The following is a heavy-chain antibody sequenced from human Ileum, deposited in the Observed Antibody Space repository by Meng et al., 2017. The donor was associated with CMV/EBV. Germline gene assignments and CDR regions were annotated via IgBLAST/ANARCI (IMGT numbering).Heavy chain of an antibody. D-gene: IGHD1-26*01. Sequence: GGSLRLSCAASGFTFSTYWMSWVRQAPGKGLEWVASMKQDGSKKYYMDSVKGRFTISRDNAKNTVYLQMNSLRAEDTAVYYCEDFEVGWGLGTLVTVSS. V-gene: IGHV3-7*01. J-gene: IGHJ4*02. CDR3: EDFEVG. CDR2: MKQDGSKK. CDR1: GFTFSTYW.